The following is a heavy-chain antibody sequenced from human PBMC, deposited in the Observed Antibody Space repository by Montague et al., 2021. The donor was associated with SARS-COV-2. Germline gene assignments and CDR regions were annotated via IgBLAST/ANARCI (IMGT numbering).Heavy chain of an antibody. Sequence: SETLSLTCAVYGGSFSGYYWSWIRQPPGKGLEWIGEINHSGSTNYNPSLKSRVTISVDTSKNQFSLKLSSVTAADTAVYYCARVRYYGSGTSLGMDVWGQGTMVTV. CDR1: GGSFSGYY. V-gene: IGHV4-34*01. CDR3: ARVRYYGSGTSLGMDV. CDR2: INHSGST. D-gene: IGHD3-10*01. J-gene: IGHJ6*02.